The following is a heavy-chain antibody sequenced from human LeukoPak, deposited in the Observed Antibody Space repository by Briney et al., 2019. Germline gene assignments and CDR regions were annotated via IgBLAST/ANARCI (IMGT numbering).Heavy chain of an antibody. Sequence: ASVKVSCKASGYTFTDYYMHWVRQAPGQGLEWMGWINANRGGTNYAQRFQGRVTMTRDTSFTTAYMELSRLKSDDTAVYYCARRYCSSTSCYYFDYWGQGTLVTVSS. CDR2: INANRGGT. D-gene: IGHD2-2*01. J-gene: IGHJ4*02. CDR1: GYTFTDYY. CDR3: ARRYCSSTSCYYFDY. V-gene: IGHV1-2*02.